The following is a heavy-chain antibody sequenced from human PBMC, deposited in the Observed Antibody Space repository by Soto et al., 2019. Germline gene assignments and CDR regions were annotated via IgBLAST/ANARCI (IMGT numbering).Heavy chain of an antibody. CDR2: IYYSGST. D-gene: IGHD5-12*01. CDR3: ARTPGNGYNWYFDY. J-gene: IGHJ4*02. V-gene: IGHV4-59*01. Sequence: SETLSLTCTVSGGSISSYYWSWIRQPPGEGPEWIGYIYYSGSTNYNPSIRSRVTISIDTSRNQFSLKLSSLIAADTAVYYCARTPGNGYNWYFDYWGQGTLVTVSS. CDR1: GGSISSYY.